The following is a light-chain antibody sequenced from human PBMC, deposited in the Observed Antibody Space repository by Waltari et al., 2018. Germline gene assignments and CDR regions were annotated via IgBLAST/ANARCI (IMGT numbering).Light chain of an antibody. V-gene: IGKV3-11*01. CDR2: DAF. Sequence: EIVLTQSPATLSLSPGERATISCRASQSISSNLAWSQQNPVLSPRLRIYDAFNRATGTPSRFSGSVSGTDFTLTISSLEPEDFAVYYCQQSSNWPPLTFGGGTKVEIK. J-gene: IGKJ4*01. CDR1: QSISSN. CDR3: QQSSNWPPLT.